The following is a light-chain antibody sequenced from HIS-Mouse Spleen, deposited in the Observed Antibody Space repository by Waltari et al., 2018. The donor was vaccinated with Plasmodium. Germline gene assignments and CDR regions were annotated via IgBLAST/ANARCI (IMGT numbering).Light chain of an antibody. CDR1: KLGDKY. CDR3: QAWDSSTDYV. CDR2: QDS. V-gene: IGLV3-1*01. J-gene: IGLJ1*01. Sequence: SYELTQPPSVSVSPGQTASITCSGDKLGDKYACWYQQKPGQSPVLVIYQDSKRPSGIPARFSGSNPGNTATLTISGTQAMDESDYYCQAWDSSTDYVFGTGTKVTVL.